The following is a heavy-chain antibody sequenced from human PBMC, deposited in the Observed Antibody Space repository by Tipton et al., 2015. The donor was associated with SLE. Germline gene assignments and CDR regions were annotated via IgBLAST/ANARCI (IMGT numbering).Heavy chain of an antibody. CDR3: ARTYSSGWYPFDY. J-gene: IGHJ4*02. V-gene: IGHV3-21*01. Sequence: SLRLSCAASGFTFSSYSMNWVRQAPGKGLEWVSSISSSSSYIYYADSVKGRFTISRDNAKNSLYLQMNSLRAEDTAVYYCARTYSSGWYPFDYWGQGTLVTVSS. D-gene: IGHD6-19*01. CDR2: ISSSSSYI. CDR1: GFTFSSYS.